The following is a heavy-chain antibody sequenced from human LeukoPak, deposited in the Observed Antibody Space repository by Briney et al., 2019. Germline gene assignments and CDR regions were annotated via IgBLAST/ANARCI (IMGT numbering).Heavy chain of an antibody. CDR2: IYYSGST. V-gene: IGHV4-61*08. Sequence: SETLSLTCTVSGGSISSSGYCWSWIRQPPGKGLEWIGYIYYSGSTNYNPSLKSRVTISVDTSKNQFSLKLSSVTAADTAVYYCAGSWYLDAFDIWGQGTMVTVSS. J-gene: IGHJ3*02. CDR1: GGSISSSGYC. D-gene: IGHD6-13*01. CDR3: AGSWYLDAFDI.